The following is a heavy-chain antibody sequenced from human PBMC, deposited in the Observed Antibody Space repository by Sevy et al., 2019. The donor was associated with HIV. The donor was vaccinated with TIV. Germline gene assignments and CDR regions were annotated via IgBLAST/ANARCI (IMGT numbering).Heavy chain of an antibody. Sequence: GGSLRLSCAASGFTFSSHAMHWVRQAPGKGLEWMAAISYDGSSNYYADSVKGRFTISRDDSKNTLYLQMSSLRAGDTAVYYCARDGGYSVNFLPSGYWGQGTLVTVSS. D-gene: IGHD3-10*02. CDR3: ARDGGYSVNFLPSGY. V-gene: IGHV3-30-3*01. J-gene: IGHJ4*02. CDR1: GFTFSSHA. CDR2: ISYDGSSN.